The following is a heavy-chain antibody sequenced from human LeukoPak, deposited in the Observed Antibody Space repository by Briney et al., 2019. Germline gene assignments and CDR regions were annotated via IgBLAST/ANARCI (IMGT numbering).Heavy chain of an antibody. V-gene: IGHV4-39*01. D-gene: IGHD5-18*01. CDR2: IYYSGSA. CDR1: GRSISSSTYY. Sequence: PSETLSLTCTVSGRSISSSTYYWGWIRQPPGKGLEWIGSIYYSGSAYYNSSFKSRAAISVDTSKNQFSLNLNSVTAADTAIYYCARHTQYTFGWIDSWGQGTLVTVSS. CDR3: ARHTQYTFGWIDS. J-gene: IGHJ4*02.